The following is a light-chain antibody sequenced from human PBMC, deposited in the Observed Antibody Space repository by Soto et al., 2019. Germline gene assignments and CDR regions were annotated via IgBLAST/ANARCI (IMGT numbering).Light chain of an antibody. J-gene: IGKJ1*01. Sequence: EIVLTQSPGTLSLSPGERATLSCRASQSVSNSYIALYQQKPGQAPRLLIYGASSRATGIPDRVSGSGSGTDFALTISILEPEDFAVYYCQQYGSSPWTFGQGTKVEIK. CDR2: GAS. CDR3: QQYGSSPWT. CDR1: QSVSNSY. V-gene: IGKV3-20*01.